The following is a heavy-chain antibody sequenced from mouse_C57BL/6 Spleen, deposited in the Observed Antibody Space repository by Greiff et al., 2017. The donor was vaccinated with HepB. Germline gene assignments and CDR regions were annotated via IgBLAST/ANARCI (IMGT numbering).Heavy chain of an antibody. V-gene: IGHV1-82*01. D-gene: IGHD2-4*01. Sequence: QVQLQQSGPELVKPGASVKISCKASGYAFSSSWMNWVKQRPGKGLEWIGRIYPGDGDTNYNGKFKGKATLTADKSSSTAYMQLSSLTSEDSAVYFCALYYDYPYFDYWGQGTTLTVSS. CDR1: GYAFSSSW. J-gene: IGHJ2*01. CDR3: ALYYDYPYFDY. CDR2: IYPGDGDT.